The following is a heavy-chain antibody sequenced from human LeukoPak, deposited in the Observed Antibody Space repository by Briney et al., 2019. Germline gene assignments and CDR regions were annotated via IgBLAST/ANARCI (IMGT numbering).Heavy chain of an antibody. D-gene: IGHD2-15*01. Sequence: GGSLRLSCAASGFTFSSYAIHWVRQAPGKGPEWVSSITCDGSSTYYADSVKGRFTITRDNAKITFDLQMNSVRAEDTTVYYCAKDLSDCSVGGWYLPLVAWFYYGRDVWGKGTTVTVSS. V-gene: IGHV3-23*01. J-gene: IGHJ6*04. CDR2: ITCDGSST. CDR3: AKDLSDCSVGGWYLPLVAWFYYGRDV. CDR1: GFTFSSYA.